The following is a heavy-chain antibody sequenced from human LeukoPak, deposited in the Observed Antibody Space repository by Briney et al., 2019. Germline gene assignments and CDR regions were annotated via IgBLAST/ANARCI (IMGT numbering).Heavy chain of an antibody. Sequence: PGGSLRLSCAASGFTFSSYGMNWVRQAPGKGLEWVSYVSSSSTTISYADSVQGRFTISRDNAKNSLYLQMNSLRDEDTAVYYCARAGGGSSGWYDYWGQGTLVTVSS. CDR1: GFTFSSYG. V-gene: IGHV3-48*02. J-gene: IGHJ4*02. D-gene: IGHD6-19*01. CDR3: ARAGGGSSGWYDY. CDR2: VSSSSTTI.